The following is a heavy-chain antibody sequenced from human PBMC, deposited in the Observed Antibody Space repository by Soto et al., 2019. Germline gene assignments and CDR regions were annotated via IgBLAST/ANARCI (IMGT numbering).Heavy chain of an antibody. D-gene: IGHD3-22*01. CDR2: INAGNGNT. V-gene: IGHV1-3*01. CDR1: VYSCTSYA. J-gene: IGHJ4*02. Sequence: AAVNVSRKTSVYSCTSYAMHWVCQAPGQRLEWMGWINAGNGNTKYSQKFQGRGNNTRDTSASTAYMELSSLRSEDTAVYYCARAYYYDRSGYFYWGQGTLVTVP. CDR3: ARAYYYDRSGYFY.